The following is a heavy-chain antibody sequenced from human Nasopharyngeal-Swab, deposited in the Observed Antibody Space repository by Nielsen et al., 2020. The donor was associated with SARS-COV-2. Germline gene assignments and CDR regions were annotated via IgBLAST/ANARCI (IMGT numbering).Heavy chain of an antibody. CDR2: ISSSSSTI. V-gene: IGHV3-48*04. CDR3: ARVGSSWYGINYYYYMDV. CDR1: RFTFSNYS. J-gene: IGHJ6*03. Sequence: GGSLRLSCAASRFTFSNYSMNWVRQAPGKGLGWVSYISSSSSTIFYADSVKGRFTISRDNAKNSLFLQINSLRAEDTAVYYCARVGSSWYGINYYYYMDVWGKGTTVTVSS. D-gene: IGHD6-13*01.